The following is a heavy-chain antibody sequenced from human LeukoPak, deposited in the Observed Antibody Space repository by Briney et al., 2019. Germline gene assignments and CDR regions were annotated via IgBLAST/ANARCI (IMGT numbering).Heavy chain of an antibody. J-gene: IGHJ4*02. CDR3: ARDTDWVLDY. Sequence: SDPTLVKPTQTLTLTCTFSGFSLSARGVAVGWVRQPPGKALEWLALIYWDDDKRYTPSLKSRLTITKDTSKDQVVLTMPHMDPVDTATYYCARDTDWVLDYWGLGTLVTVSS. CDR2: IYWDDDK. D-gene: IGHD5-18*01. CDR1: GFSLSARGVA. V-gene: IGHV2-5*02.